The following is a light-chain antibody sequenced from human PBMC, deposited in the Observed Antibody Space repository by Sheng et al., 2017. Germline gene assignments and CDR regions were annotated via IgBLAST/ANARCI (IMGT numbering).Light chain of an antibody. CDR1: QDIDNY. CDR3: QQYGSSVT. J-gene: IGKJ4*01. V-gene: IGKV1-27*01. Sequence: DLQMTQSPSSLSASVGDRVTITCRASQDIDNYLVWYQQRPGKVPTVLIYAASTLQSGVPSRFSGSGSGTDFTLTISRLEPEDFAVYYCQQYGSSVTFGGGTKVEIK. CDR2: AAS.